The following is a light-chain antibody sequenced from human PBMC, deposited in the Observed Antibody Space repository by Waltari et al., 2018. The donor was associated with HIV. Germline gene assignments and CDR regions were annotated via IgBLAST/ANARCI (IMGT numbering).Light chain of an antibody. V-gene: IGKV1-13*02. Sequence: AIQLTQYPSSLSVSITDRVTITCRASHGINSALAWYQQKPGQPPQPLIYAASRLQSGVPSRFTGSGSGTDFTLTISSLQPEDFATYYCQQFNSYPWTFGQGTKVEVK. CDR2: AAS. CDR3: QQFNSYPWT. CDR1: HGINSA. J-gene: IGKJ1*01.